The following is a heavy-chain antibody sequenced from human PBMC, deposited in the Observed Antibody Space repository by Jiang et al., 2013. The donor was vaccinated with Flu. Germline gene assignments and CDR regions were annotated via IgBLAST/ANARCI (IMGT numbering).Heavy chain of an antibody. CDR2: LLQWEH. D-gene: IGHD3-3*01. V-gene: IGHV4-59*01. J-gene: IGHJ5*02. CDR1: Y. Sequence: YWSWIRQPQEGTGVDWVYLLQWEHQLQPLPSKSRVTISVDTSKNQFSLKLSSVTAADTAVYYCAREVHQYYDFWSGYYVGWFDPWGQGTLVTVSS. CDR3: AREVHQYYDFWSGYYVGWFDP.